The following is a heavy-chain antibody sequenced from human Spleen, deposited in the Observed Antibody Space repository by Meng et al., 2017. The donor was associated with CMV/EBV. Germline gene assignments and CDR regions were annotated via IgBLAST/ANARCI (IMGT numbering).Heavy chain of an antibody. CDR2: ISSSGNNI. Sequence: GESLKISCAASGFTFSDYYMSWIRQAPGKGLEWASYISSSGNNIYYADSVKGRFTISRDNAKNSLYLQMNSLRAEDTAVYYCARDVAPGYCSSTSCPNWFDPWGQGTLVTVSS. D-gene: IGHD2-2*01. CDR1: GFTFSDYY. CDR3: ARDVAPGYCSSTSCPNWFDP. V-gene: IGHV3-11*04. J-gene: IGHJ5*02.